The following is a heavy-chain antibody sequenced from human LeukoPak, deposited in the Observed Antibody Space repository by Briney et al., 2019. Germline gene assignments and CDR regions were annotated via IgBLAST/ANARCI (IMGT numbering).Heavy chain of an antibody. D-gene: IGHD3-22*01. CDR1: GFTFSSYG. J-gene: IGHJ3*02. V-gene: IGHV3-30*02. CDR2: IRYDGSNK. CDR3: AKGEIYYYDSSGPRAFDI. Sequence: GGSLRLYCAASGFTFSSYGMHWVRQAPGKGLEWVAFIRYDGSNKYYADSVRGRFTISRDNSKNTLYLQMNSLRAEDTAVYYCAKGEIYYYDSSGPRAFDIWGQGTMVTVSS.